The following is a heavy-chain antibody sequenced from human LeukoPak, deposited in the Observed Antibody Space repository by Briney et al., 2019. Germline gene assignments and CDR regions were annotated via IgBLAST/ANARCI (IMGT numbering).Heavy chain of an antibody. CDR2: ISSTSNHK. D-gene: IGHD6-13*01. CDR3: ATRVTADSYDASDI. J-gene: IGHJ3*02. Sequence: GGSLRLSCAASGFTFRSFSMTWVRQAPGKGLEWVASISSTSNHKYHADSVKGRFTISRDNDKNSLYPQMNSLRAEDTALYYCATRVTADSYDASDIWGQGTMVTVSS. V-gene: IGHV3-21*06. CDR1: GFTFRSFS.